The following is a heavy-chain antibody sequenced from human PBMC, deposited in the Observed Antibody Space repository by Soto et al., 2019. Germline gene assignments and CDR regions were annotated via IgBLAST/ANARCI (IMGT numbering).Heavy chain of an antibody. Sequence: QVQLVESGGGVVQPGRSLRLSCAASGFTFSSYGMHWVRQAPGKGLEWVAVISYDGSNKYYADSVKGRFTISRDNSKNPLYLQMNSLRAEDTAVYYCAKLTGAEFDIWGQGTMVTVSS. D-gene: IGHD7-27*01. CDR1: GFTFSSYG. CDR3: AKLTGAEFDI. J-gene: IGHJ3*02. V-gene: IGHV3-30*18. CDR2: ISYDGSNK.